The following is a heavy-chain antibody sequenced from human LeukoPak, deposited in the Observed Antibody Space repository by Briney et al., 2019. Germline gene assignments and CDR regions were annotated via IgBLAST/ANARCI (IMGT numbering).Heavy chain of an antibody. CDR3: ARGAEYYAIWRGYAGYSDY. Sequence: SETPSLTCTVSGYSISNGYYWGWIRQPPGKGLEWVGSISHRGSTYYNPSLRSRITISLDRSKQKFSLKLTSVTAADTAVYFCARGAEYYAIWRGYAGYSDYWGQGISVTVSS. D-gene: IGHD3-3*01. V-gene: IGHV4-38-2*02. CDR1: GYSISNGYY. J-gene: IGHJ4*02. CDR2: ISHRGST.